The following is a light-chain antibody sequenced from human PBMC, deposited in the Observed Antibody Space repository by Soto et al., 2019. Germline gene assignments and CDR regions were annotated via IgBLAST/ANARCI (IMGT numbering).Light chain of an antibody. CDR3: QQSYTTPYT. CDR1: QIILTF. CDR2: AAS. V-gene: IGKV1-39*01. Sequence: DIQMTQSPSSLSASVGDRVTITCRASQIILTFLNWYQQKPGKAPRLLIYAASSLQSGVPSRFSDSGSGTDFTLTISSLQPEDFSTYYCQQSYTTPYTFGLGTKLEIK. J-gene: IGKJ2*01.